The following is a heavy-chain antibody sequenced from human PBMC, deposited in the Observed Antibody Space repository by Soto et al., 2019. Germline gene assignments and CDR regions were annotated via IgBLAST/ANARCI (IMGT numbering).Heavy chain of an antibody. V-gene: IGHV1-69*13. CDR1: GYTFTTYY. J-gene: IGHJ4*02. D-gene: IGHD3-3*01. Sequence: SVNVSCKASGYTFTTYYMHWVRQAPGQGLEWLGGFIPVYRTLNYAQKFQGRVTITADESTGTAYMTLSSLASDDTAVYYCATGVIWIGYFTVDSWGQGTRVTVSS. CDR2: FIPVYRTL. CDR3: ATGVIWIGYFTVDS.